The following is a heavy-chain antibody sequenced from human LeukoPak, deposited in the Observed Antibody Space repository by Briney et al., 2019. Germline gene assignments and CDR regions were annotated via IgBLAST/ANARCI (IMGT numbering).Heavy chain of an antibody. Sequence: ASAKVSCKASGYTFTDYYMHWVRQAPGQGLEWMGWVNPDTDATNSAQNFQGRVTMTRDTSISTVYMELSRLRSDDSAVYYCARENYGDGNWFDPWGQGTLVTVSS. CDR3: ARENYGDGNWFDP. V-gene: IGHV1-2*02. D-gene: IGHD4-17*01. CDR1: GYTFTDYY. CDR2: VNPDTDAT. J-gene: IGHJ5*02.